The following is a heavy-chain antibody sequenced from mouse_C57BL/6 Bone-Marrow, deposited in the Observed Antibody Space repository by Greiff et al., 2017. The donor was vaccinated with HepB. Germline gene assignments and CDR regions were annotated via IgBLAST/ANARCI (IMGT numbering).Heavy chain of an antibody. CDR2: ISSGGSII. CDR1: GFTFSDYG. CDR3: AKYYCSSYRAY. D-gene: IGHD1-1*01. Sequence: EVKLMESGGGLVKPGGSLKLSCAASGFTFSDYGMHWVRQAPEKGLEWVAYISSGGSIIYYADTVKGRFTISRDNAKNTQFLQMTSLKSEDTAMYYCAKYYCSSYRAYWGQGTLVTVSA. V-gene: IGHV5-17*01. J-gene: IGHJ3*01.